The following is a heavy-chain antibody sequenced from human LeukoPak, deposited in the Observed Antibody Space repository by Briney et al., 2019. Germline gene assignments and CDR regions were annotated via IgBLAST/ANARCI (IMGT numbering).Heavy chain of an antibody. CDR2: IFHSGST. Sequence: SETLSLTCTVSGYSISSGYYWGWIRQPPGKGLEWIGSIFHSGSTYYNPSLKSRVTISVDTSKNQFSLKLSSVTAADTAVYYCARDRGSQPFIDYWGQGTLVTVSS. CDR3: ARDRGSQPFIDY. D-gene: IGHD1-26*01. J-gene: IGHJ4*02. CDR1: GYSISSGYY. V-gene: IGHV4-38-2*02.